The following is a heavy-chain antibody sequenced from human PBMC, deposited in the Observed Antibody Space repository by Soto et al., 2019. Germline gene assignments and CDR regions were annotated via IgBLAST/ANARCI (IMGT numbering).Heavy chain of an antibody. CDR2: IFYSGNT. J-gene: IGHJ3*02. CDR3: ARDRSYSTSRYDAFDI. CDR1: GGSISSYY. D-gene: IGHD6-6*01. Sequence: QEQLQESGPGLVKHSETLSPTCTVSGGSISSYYWSWIRQPPGRGLEWIGYIFYSGNTDYNPSLKSRVTISLDTSKNQFSLRLSSVTAADTAVYSCARDRSYSTSRYDAFDIWGQGTMVTVSS. V-gene: IGHV4-59*01.